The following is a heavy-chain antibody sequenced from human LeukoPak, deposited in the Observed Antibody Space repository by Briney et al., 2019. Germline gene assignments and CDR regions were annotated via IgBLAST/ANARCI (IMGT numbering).Heavy chain of an antibody. J-gene: IGHJ4*02. D-gene: IGHD3-22*01. V-gene: IGHV4-34*01. CDR3: ARGHRNHYYHSNTGHFDY. CDR2: INHSGST. Sequence: PSETLSLTCAVYGGSFSGYYWSWIRQPPGKGLEWIGEINHSGSTNYNPSLKSRVTISVDTSKNQFSLKLSSVTAADTAVYYCARGHRNHYYHSNTGHFDYWGQGTLVTVSS. CDR1: GGSFSGYY.